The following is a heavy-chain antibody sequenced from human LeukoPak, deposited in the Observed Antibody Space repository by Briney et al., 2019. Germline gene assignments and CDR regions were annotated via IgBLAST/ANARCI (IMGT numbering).Heavy chain of an antibody. CDR1: GFTFSRSW. CDR2: MDPTGSQK. V-gene: IGHV3-7*01. J-gene: IGHJ4*02. Sequence: GGSLRLSCTASGFTFSRSWMNWVRQAPGKGLEWVANMDPTGSQKRYVDSVRGRFTISKDNPGASLYLDMHSLRAEDTAIYYCAIWTSGNYWGQGTLVTVSS. D-gene: IGHD1-1*01. CDR3: AIWTSGNY.